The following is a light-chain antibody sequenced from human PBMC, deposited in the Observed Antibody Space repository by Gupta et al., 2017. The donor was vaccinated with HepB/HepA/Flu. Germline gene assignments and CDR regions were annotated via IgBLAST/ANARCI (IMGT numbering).Light chain of an antibody. Sequence: DIQITQSASSLSASAGDRVTIPCQASQDISKYLHWYQQKPGKAPRLLIYDASCLEAGVPSRFSGSGSGTDFTFTIGSLQAEDIATYYCQQCGNLLTFGGGTKVEIK. J-gene: IGKJ4*01. CDR3: QQCGNLLT. CDR1: QDISKY. V-gene: IGKV1-33*01. CDR2: DAS.